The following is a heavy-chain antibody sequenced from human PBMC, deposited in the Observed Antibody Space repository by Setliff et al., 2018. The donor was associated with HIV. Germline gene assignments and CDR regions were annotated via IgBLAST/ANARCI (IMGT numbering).Heavy chain of an antibody. CDR1: GGSISSGSYY. V-gene: IGHV4-39*07. CDR2: ISHSGST. CDR3: ARGHDSSDYFGIDY. J-gene: IGHJ4*02. Sequence: SETLSLTCTVSGGSISSGSYYWTWIRQPPGKGLEWIGEISHSGSTKYNPSLRSRVTISVDTSKNQFSLKLSSVTAADTAVYYCARGHDSSDYFGIDYWGQGTLVTVSS. D-gene: IGHD3-22*01.